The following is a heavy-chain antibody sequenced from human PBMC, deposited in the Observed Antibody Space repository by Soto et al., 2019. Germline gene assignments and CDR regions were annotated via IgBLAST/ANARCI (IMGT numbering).Heavy chain of an antibody. V-gene: IGHV1-46*01. Sequence: ASVKVSCKASGYTFTSYYMHWVRQAPGQGLEWMGIINPSGGSTSYAQKFRGRVTMTRDTSTSTVYMELSSLRSEDTAVYYCARGTIVVVPAAMPYYYYYMDVWGKGTTVTVSS. CDR2: INPSGGST. D-gene: IGHD2-2*01. J-gene: IGHJ6*03. CDR3: ARGTIVVVPAAMPYYYYYMDV. CDR1: GYTFTSYY.